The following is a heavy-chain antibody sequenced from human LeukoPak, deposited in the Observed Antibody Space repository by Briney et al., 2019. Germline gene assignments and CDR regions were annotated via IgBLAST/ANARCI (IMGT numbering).Heavy chain of an antibody. V-gene: IGHV4-34*01. D-gene: IGHD3-10*01. Sequence: PSETLSLTCAVYGGSFSGYYWSWIRQPPGKGLEWIGEINHSGSTNYNPSLKSRVTISVDTSKNQFSLKLSSVTAADTAEYYCARDGTMVRALLVWGKGTTVTVSS. J-gene: IGHJ6*04. CDR3: ARDGTMVRALLV. CDR1: GGSFSGYY. CDR2: INHSGST.